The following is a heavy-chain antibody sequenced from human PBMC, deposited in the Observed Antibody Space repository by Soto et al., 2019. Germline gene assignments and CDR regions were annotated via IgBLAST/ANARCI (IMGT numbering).Heavy chain of an antibody. CDR2: IYYSGST. V-gene: IGHV4-59*12. CDR3: ARDFDY. Sequence: QVQLQESGPGLVKPSETLSLTCTVSGGSISSYYWSWIRQPPGKGLEWIGYIYYSGSTNYNPSLNSRFTISVDTPKNQFALKLSSVTAADTAVYYCARDFDYWGQGTLVTVSS. CDR1: GGSISSYY. J-gene: IGHJ4*02.